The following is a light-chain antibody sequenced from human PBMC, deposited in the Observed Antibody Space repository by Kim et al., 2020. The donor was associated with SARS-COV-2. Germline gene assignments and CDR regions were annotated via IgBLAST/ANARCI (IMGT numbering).Light chain of an antibody. V-gene: IGKV1-27*01. CDR3: QKYNSAPLFT. Sequence: DIQMTQSPSSLSASVGDRVTITCRASQGISNYLAWYQQKPGKVPKLLIYAASTLQSGVPSRFSGSESGTDFTLTISSLQPEDVATYYCQKYNSAPLFTFGPGTKVDIK. J-gene: IGKJ3*01. CDR2: AAS. CDR1: QGISNY.